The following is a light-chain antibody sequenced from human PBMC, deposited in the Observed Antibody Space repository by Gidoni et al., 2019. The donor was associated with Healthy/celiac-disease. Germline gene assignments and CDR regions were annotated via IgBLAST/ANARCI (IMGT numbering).Light chain of an antibody. Sequence: DIVMTQSPDSLAVSLGERATINCKSSQSVLYSSNNKNYLAWYQQKPGQPPKLLIYWASTRESGVPDRFSGSGYGTDFTLTISRLQAEDVEVYDCQQYYSTPWTFGQGTKVEIK. CDR2: WAS. CDR3: QQYYSTPWT. V-gene: IGKV4-1*01. CDR1: QSVLYSSNNKNY. J-gene: IGKJ1*01.